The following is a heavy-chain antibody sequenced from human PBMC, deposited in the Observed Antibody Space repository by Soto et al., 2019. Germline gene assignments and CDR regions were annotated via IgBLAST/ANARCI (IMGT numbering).Heavy chain of an antibody. D-gene: IGHD3-16*01. CDR3: ARDVGYGMDV. J-gene: IGHJ6*02. Sequence: SLRLSCAASGFTFSSYAMHWVRQAPGKGLEWVAVISYDGSNKYYADSVKGRFTISRDNSKNTLYLQMNSLRAEDTAVYYCARDVGYGMDVWGQGTTVTAP. CDR2: ISYDGSNK. V-gene: IGHV3-30-3*01. CDR1: GFTFSSYA.